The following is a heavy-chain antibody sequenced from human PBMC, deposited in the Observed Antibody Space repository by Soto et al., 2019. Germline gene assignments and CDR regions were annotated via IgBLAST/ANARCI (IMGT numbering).Heavy chain of an antibody. V-gene: IGHV3-15*07. Sequence: EVQLVESGGGLVKPGGSLRLSCAASGFIVSNAWVNWVRQAPGKGLEWDGRIKSETDGGATDYGTPVEGRFTISRDDSKSTLYLQMNSLKTEDTAVYYCTTDKSYWGQGTLVTVSA. CDR3: TTDKSY. J-gene: IGHJ4*02. CDR2: IKSETDGGAT. CDR1: GFIVSNAW.